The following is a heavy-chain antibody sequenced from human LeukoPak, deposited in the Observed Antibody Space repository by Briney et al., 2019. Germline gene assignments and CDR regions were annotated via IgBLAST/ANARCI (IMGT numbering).Heavy chain of an antibody. V-gene: IGHV3-53*05. Sequence: GGSLRLSCAASGFTVSSNYMSWVRQAPGKGLEWVSVIYSGGSTYYADSVKGRFTFSRDNSKNSLYLQMNSLRAEDTALYYCAKDMRLAYILTGSDVFDIWGQGTMVTVSS. J-gene: IGHJ3*02. CDR2: IYSGGST. CDR1: GFTVSSNY. CDR3: AKDMRLAYILTGSDVFDI. D-gene: IGHD3-9*01.